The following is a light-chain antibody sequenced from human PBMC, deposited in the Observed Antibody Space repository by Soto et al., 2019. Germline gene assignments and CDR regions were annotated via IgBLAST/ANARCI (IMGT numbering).Light chain of an antibody. CDR3: GTWDSSLSAVV. CDR1: SSNIGNNF. V-gene: IGLV1-51*01. CDR2: DNN. Sequence: QSALTQPPSVSAAPGQKVTISCSGSSSNIGNNFVSWYQQLPGTAPKVLIYDNNQRPSGIPDRFSGSKSGTSAILGITGLQTGDEADYYCGTWDSSLSAVVFGGGTKLTVL. J-gene: IGLJ2*01.